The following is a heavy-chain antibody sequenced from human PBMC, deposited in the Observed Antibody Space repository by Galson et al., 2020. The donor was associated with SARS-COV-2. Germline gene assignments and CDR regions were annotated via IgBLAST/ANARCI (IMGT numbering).Heavy chain of an antibody. CDR1: GFTFSNAW. J-gene: IGHJ3*02. D-gene: IGHD2-15*01. CDR2: IKSKTDGGTT. CDR3: TTDVVAATLDAFDI. Sequence: GESLKISCAASGFTFSNAWMSWVRQAPGKGLEWVGRIKSKTDGGTTDYAAPVKGRFTISRDDSKNTLYLQMNSLKTEDTAVYYCTTDVVAATLDAFDIWGQGTMVTVSS. V-gene: IGHV3-15*01.